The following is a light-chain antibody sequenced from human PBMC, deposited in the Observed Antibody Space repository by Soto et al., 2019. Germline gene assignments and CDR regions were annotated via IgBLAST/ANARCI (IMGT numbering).Light chain of an antibody. CDR3: QQRKNYPIT. V-gene: IGKV1-9*01. CDR1: QDITSY. CDR2: TAS. Sequence: DIQLTQSPSFLSASVGDRVTITCRASQDITSYLAWYQQKPGKAPKLLIHTASTLQTGVPSRFSGSGSETEFTLTISSLQPEDFATYYCQQRKNYPITFGQGTRLEIK. J-gene: IGKJ5*01.